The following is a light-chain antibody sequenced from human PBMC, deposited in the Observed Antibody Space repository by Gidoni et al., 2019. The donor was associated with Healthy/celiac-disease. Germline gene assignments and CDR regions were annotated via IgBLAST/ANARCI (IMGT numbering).Light chain of an antibody. V-gene: IGKV3-15*01. CDR1: QSVSSN. J-gene: IGKJ4*01. CDR3: QQYNNWSALT. CDR2: GAS. Sequence: EIVMTHSPATLSVSPGERATLSCRASQSVSSNLAWYQQKPGQAPRLLIYGASTRATGIPARFSGSGSGTEFTLTISSLQSEDFAVYYCQQYNNWSALTFXGXTKVEIK.